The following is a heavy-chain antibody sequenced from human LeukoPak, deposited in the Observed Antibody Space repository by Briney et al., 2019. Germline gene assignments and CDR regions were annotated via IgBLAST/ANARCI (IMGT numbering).Heavy chain of an antibody. D-gene: IGHD3-22*01. Sequence: PGGSLRLSCAASGFTFSSYSMNWVRQAPGKGLEWVAVIWYDGSNKYYADSVKGRFTISRDNSKNTLYLQMNSLRAEDTAVYYCARSYYDSSGYLFDYWGQGTLVTVSS. V-gene: IGHV3-33*08. CDR1: GFTFSSYS. J-gene: IGHJ4*02. CDR2: IWYDGSNK. CDR3: ARSYYDSSGYLFDY.